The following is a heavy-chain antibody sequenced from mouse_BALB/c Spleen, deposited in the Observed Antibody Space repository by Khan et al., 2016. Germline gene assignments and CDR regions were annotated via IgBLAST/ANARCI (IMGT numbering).Heavy chain of an antibody. Sequence: LQQSGPELVKPGASVKVSCKASGYAFTSYNMYWLKQSHGKSLEWIGYIDPYNGGTMYNPKFKGKATLTVDNSSSTAYIHLNSLTSEDSAVYYCASDLLWYAMDYWGQGTSVTVSS. CDR3: ASDLLWYAMDY. CDR2: IDPYNGGT. D-gene: IGHD2-1*01. CDR1: GYAFTSYN. V-gene: IGHV1S135*01. J-gene: IGHJ4*01.